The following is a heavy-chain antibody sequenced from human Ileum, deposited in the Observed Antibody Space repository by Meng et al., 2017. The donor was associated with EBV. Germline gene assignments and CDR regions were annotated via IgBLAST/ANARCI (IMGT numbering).Heavy chain of an antibody. CDR3: ARDDTSNYYHMFDL. CDR2: ISHSGST. V-gene: IGHV4-4*02. D-gene: IGHD3-22*01. CDR1: GGSFSSSNW. J-gene: IGHJ4*02. Sequence: QVPLQESGPGLVEPSGTLSLPCAVSGGSFSSSNWWSWVRQTPGKGLEWIGEISHSGSTHYNPSLKSRVTISVDKSKNQFSLKLSSVTAADTAVYYCARDDTSNYYHMFDLWGQGTLVTVSS.